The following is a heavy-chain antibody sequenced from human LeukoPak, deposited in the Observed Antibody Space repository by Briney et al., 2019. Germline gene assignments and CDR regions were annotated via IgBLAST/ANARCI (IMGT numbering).Heavy chain of an antibody. Sequence: ASVKLSCKASGYTFTSYGISWVRQAPGQGLEWMGWISAYNGNTNYAQKLQGRVTMTTDTSTSTAYMELRSLRSDDTAVYYCARDLHNIVVVPAAIPDAFDIWGQGTMVTVSS. CDR1: GYTFTSYG. J-gene: IGHJ3*02. D-gene: IGHD2-2*01. CDR3: ARDLHNIVVVPAAIPDAFDI. CDR2: ISAYNGNT. V-gene: IGHV1-18*01.